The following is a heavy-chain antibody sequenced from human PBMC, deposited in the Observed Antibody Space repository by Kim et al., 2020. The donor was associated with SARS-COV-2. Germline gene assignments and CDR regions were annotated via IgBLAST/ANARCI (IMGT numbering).Heavy chain of an antibody. J-gene: IGHJ6*02. CDR1: GGSFSGYY. CDR3: ARGVRGNRRGHYGMDV. Sequence: SETLSLTCAVYGGSFSGYYWSWIRQPPGKGLEWIGEINHSGSTNYNPSLKSRVTISVDTSKNQFSLKLSSVTAADTAVYYCARGVRGNRRGHYGMDVWGQGTTVTVSS. D-gene: IGHD1-1*01. CDR2: INHSGST. V-gene: IGHV4-34*01.